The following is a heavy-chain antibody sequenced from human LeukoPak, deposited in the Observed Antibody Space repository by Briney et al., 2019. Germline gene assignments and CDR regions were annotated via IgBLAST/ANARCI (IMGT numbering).Heavy chain of an antibody. V-gene: IGHV3-48*03. CDR1: GFTFSSSE. Sequence: PGGSLRLSCAASGFTFSSSEMNWVRQAPGKGLEWVSYISSSGSTIYYADSVKGRFTISRDNAKNSLYLQMNSLRAEDTAVYYCASNVDTATRAYWRQGTLVTVSS. CDR3: ASNVDTATRAY. D-gene: IGHD5-18*01. J-gene: IGHJ4*02. CDR2: ISSSGSTI.